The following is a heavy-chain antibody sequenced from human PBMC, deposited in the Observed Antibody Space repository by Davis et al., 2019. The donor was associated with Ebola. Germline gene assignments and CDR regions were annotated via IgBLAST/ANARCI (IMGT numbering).Heavy chain of an antibody. Sequence: AASVKVSCKASGYTFTSYGISWVRQAPGQGLEWMGWISDYNGNTNYAQKLQGRFTMTTDTSTSTAYMERRSLRSDDTAVYYCARDAGYCSGGSCYPNWFDPWGQGTLVTVSS. V-gene: IGHV1-18*01. CDR2: ISDYNGNT. D-gene: IGHD2-15*01. CDR1: GYTFTSYG. J-gene: IGHJ5*02. CDR3: ARDAGYCSGGSCYPNWFDP.